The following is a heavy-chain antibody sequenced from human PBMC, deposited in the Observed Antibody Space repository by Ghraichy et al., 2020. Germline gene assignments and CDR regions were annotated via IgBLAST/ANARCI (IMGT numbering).Heavy chain of an antibody. CDR1: GSRFDEDA. CDR2: ISWNSESI. Sequence: GGSLRLSCAASGSRFDEDAMHWLRHPPGKALEWVAGISWNSESILYADSVKGRFTISRDNAKHSLYLQMTSLRTEDTAFYDCATARGPVLINVFGVWGPGTTVTVSS. CDR3: ATARGPVLINVFGV. D-gene: IGHD3-10*01. V-gene: IGHV3-9*01. J-gene: IGHJ3*01.